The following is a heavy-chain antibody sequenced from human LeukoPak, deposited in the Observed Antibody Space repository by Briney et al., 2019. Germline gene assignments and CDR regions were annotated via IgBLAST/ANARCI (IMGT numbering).Heavy chain of an antibody. CDR2: INPSGGST. D-gene: IGHD3-22*01. CDR1: GYTFTSYY. J-gene: IGHJ3*02. Sequence: GASVKVSCKASGYTFTSYYMHWVRQAPGQGLEWMGIINPSGGSTSYAQKFQGRVTMTRDTSTSTVYMELSSLRSEDTAVYYCAREWREYYDSSGYPRFAFDIWGQGTMITVSS. CDR3: AREWREYYDSSGYPRFAFDI. V-gene: IGHV1-46*01.